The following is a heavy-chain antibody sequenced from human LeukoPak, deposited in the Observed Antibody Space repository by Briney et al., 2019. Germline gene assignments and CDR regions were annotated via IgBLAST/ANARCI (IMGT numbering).Heavy chain of an antibody. CDR3: ARQTTVTTNLYYYYYYMDV. CDR2: MNPNSGNT. V-gene: IGHV1-8*01. Sequence: ASVKVSCKVSGYTLTELSMHWVRQATGQGLEWMGWMNPNSGNTGYAQKFQGRVTMTRNTSISTAYMELSSLRSEDTAVYYCARQTTVTTNLYYYYYYMDVWGKGTTVTISS. J-gene: IGHJ6*03. D-gene: IGHD4-17*01. CDR1: GYTLTELS.